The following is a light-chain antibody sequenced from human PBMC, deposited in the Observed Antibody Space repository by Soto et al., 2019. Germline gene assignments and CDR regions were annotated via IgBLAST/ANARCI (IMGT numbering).Light chain of an antibody. Sequence: QSVLTQPASVSGSPGQSITISCSGTSSDVGGYNFVSWYQVHPGKAPRLILYDVSSRPSGVAYRFSGSKSANTASLNISRLQAGDEDDYYCCSYTSTTSLVVFGGGTKLTVL. V-gene: IGLV2-14*03. CDR1: SSDVGGYNF. CDR2: DVS. CDR3: CSYTSTTSLVV. J-gene: IGLJ2*01.